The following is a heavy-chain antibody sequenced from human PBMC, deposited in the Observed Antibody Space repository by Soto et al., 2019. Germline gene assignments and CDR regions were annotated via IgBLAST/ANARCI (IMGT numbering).Heavy chain of an antibody. CDR3: AREGAAPYYYYGMDV. D-gene: IGHD6-6*01. J-gene: IGHJ6*02. CDR2: IYYSGST. CDR1: GGSISSGGYY. V-gene: IGHV4-31*03. Sequence: QVQLQESGPGLVKPSQTLSLTCTVSGGSISSGGYYWSWIRQHPGKGLEGIGIIYYSGSTYYNPSLKSRVPISVDTAKNQFSLKLSSVAAADTAVYYCAREGAAPYYYYGMDVWCQGTTVTVSS.